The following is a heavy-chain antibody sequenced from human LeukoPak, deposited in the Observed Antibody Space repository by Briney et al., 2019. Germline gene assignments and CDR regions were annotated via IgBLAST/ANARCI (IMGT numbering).Heavy chain of an antibody. CDR1: GFTFSTYV. J-gene: IGHJ1*01. V-gene: IGHV3-23*01. CDR3: AKYLCSTTGPFYRNFQL. D-gene: IGHD2/OR15-2a*01. CDR2: ICPKSTST. Sequence: GGSLRLSCAASGFTFSTYVMSWVRQTPGEGLEWVSTICPKSTSTDYVDSAKGRFTISRDNSKNTLYLQMNSLRAEDTAVYYCAKYLCSTTGPFYRNFQLWGQGTLVTVSS.